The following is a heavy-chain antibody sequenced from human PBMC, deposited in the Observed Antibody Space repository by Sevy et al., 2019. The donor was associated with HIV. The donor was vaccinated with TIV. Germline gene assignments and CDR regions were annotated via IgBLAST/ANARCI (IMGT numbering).Heavy chain of an antibody. CDR3: ARVPGDGVRIGSFDY. Sequence: ASVKVSCKASGGTFSSYAISWVRQAPGQGLEWMGRIIPILGIANYAQKFQGRVTITADKSTSTAYMELSSLRSEDTAVYYCARVPGDGVRIGSFDYWGQGTLVTVSS. CDR1: GGTFSSYA. J-gene: IGHJ4*02. CDR2: IIPILGIA. D-gene: IGHD7-27*01. V-gene: IGHV1-69*04.